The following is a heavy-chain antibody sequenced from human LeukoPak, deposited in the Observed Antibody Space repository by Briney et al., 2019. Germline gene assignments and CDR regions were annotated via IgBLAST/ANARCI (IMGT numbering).Heavy chain of an antibody. CDR1: GFTFSTYG. J-gene: IGHJ4*02. CDR3: AKDPQRGYSYGNLDY. V-gene: IGHV3-30*02. D-gene: IGHD5-18*01. Sequence: GGSLRLSCAASGFTFSTYGMHWVRQAPGKGLEWLTFIQNDGSNKYYADSVKGRLSISRDNSKNTLYQQMNSLRTEDTAVYYCAKDPQRGYSYGNLDYCGEGTLVTVSS. CDR2: IQNDGSNK.